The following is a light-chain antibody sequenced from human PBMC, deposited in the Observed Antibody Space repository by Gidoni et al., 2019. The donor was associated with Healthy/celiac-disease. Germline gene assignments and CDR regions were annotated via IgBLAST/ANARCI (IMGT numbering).Light chain of an antibody. Sequence: DILMTQPPSTLSASVGDRVTITCRASQSISSWLAWYQQKPGKAPKLLIYDASSLESGVPSRFSGSGSGTEFTLTISSLQPDDFATYYCQQYNSYSRTFGQGTKLEIK. CDR3: QQYNSYSRT. CDR1: QSISSW. J-gene: IGKJ2*02. V-gene: IGKV1-5*01. CDR2: DAS.